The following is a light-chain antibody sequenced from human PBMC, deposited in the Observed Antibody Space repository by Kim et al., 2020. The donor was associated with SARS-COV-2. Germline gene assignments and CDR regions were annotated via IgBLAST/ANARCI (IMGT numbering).Light chain of an antibody. CDR3: QQSYSTPVT. CDR1: QSISSY. J-gene: IGKJ4*01. Sequence: ASVGDRVTITCRASQSISSYLNWYQQKPGKAPKLLIYAASSLQSGVPSRFSGSGSGTDFTLTISSLQPEDFATYYCQQSYSTPVTFGGGTKVEIK. CDR2: AAS. V-gene: IGKV1-39*01.